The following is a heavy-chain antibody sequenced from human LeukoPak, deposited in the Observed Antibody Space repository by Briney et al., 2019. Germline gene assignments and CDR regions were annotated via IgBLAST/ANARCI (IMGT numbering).Heavy chain of an antibody. CDR3: ARASSGWSYYFDY. CDR2: IIPIFGTA. V-gene: IGHV1-69*06. D-gene: IGHD6-19*01. CDR1: GGTFSSYA. Sequence: GSSVKVSCKASGGTFSSYAISWVRQAPGQGLEWMGGIIPIFGTADYAQKFQGGVTITADKSTSTAYMELSSLRSEDTAVYYCARASSGWSYYFDYWGQGTLVTVSS. J-gene: IGHJ4*02.